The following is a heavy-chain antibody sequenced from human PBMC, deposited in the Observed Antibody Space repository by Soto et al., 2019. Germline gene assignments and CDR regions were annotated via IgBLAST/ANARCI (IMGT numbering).Heavy chain of an antibody. CDR3: ARWSYVDY. CDR1: GYAFTTYG. Sequence: QVHLVQSGAEVKKPGASVKVSCKGSGYAFTTYGITWVRQAPGQGLEWMGWSSAHNGNTNYAQKLQGRVTVTRDTSTSTAYMELRSLRSDDTAVYYCARWSYVDYWGQGALVTVSS. D-gene: IGHD3-10*01. V-gene: IGHV1-18*01. J-gene: IGHJ4*02. CDR2: SSAHNGNT.